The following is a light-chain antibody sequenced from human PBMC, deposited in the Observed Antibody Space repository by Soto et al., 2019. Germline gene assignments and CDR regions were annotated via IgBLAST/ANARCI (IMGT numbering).Light chain of an antibody. CDR3: QQYNIYSWT. V-gene: IGKV1-5*01. CDR1: QSIISW. J-gene: IGKJ1*01. Sequence: DTQMTQSPSTLSASLGDRATISCRASQSIISWLAWYQQKPGQAPRLLIYGASTWESGVPSRFSGSGSGTDFTLTISSLQSDDFAAYYCQQYNIYSWTFGQGTKVDIK. CDR2: GAS.